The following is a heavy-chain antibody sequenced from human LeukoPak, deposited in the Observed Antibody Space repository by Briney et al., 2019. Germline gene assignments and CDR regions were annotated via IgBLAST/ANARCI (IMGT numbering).Heavy chain of an antibody. Sequence: ASVKVSCKASGYTFTSYGISWVRRAPGQGLEWMGWISAYNGNTNYAQKLQGRVTMTTDTSTSTAYMELRSLRSDDTAVYYCARRITMVRGGRPSDYWGQGTLVTVSS. CDR3: ARRITMVRGGRPSDY. J-gene: IGHJ4*02. CDR2: ISAYNGNT. D-gene: IGHD3-10*01. CDR1: GYTFTSYG. V-gene: IGHV1-18*04.